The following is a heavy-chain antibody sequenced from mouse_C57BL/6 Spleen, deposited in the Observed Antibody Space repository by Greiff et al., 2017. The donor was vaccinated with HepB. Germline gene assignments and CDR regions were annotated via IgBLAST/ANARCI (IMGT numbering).Heavy chain of an antibody. CDR3: ATYGSSYAWFAY. J-gene: IGHJ3*01. Sequence: EVQVVESGGDLVKPGGSLKLSCAASGFTFSSYGMSWVRQTPDKRLEWVATISSGGSYTYYPDSVKGRFTISRDNAKNTLYLQMSSLKSEDTAMYYCATYGSSYAWFAYWGQGTLVTVSA. CDR1: GFTFSSYG. V-gene: IGHV5-6*01. D-gene: IGHD1-1*01. CDR2: ISSGGSYT.